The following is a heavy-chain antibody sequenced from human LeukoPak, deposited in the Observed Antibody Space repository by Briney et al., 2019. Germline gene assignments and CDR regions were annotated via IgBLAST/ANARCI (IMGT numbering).Heavy chain of an antibody. D-gene: IGHD3-22*01. CDR3: ARPSGYSDRVLDN. V-gene: IGHV1-2*02. J-gene: IGHJ4*02. Sequence: ASVKVSCKTSGYSFTGYQIHWARQAPGQGLEWMGWFNPKSGGTNFAQKFLGRLTMTRDTSISTAYMELGRLRSDDTAVYFCARPSGYSDRVLDNWGQGTLVTVSS. CDR2: FNPKSGGT. CDR1: GYSFTGYQ.